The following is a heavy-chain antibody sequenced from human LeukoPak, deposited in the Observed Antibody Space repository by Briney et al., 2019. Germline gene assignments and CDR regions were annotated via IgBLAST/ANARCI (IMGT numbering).Heavy chain of an antibody. CDR1: GGTFSSYT. D-gene: IGHD6-19*01. CDR3: ARGEGSGWYLSFDY. Sequence: SVKVSCKASGGTFSSYTISWVRQAPGQGLEWMGRIIPILGIANYAQKFPGRVTITADKSTSTAYMELSSLRSEDTAVYYCARGEGSGWYLSFDYWGQGTLVTVSS. J-gene: IGHJ4*02. CDR2: IIPILGIA. V-gene: IGHV1-69*02.